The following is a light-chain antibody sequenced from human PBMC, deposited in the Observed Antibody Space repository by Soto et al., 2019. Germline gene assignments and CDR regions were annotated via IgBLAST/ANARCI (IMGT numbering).Light chain of an antibody. Sequence: DIQMTQSPSSLSASVGARVSITCQASQDIRTSLSWFQQKPGRAPKLVIYDASYLETGVPSRFRGSGSGTDFSFTISSLQTEDIATYYCQQYDNLPPFTFGPGTKVDIK. J-gene: IGKJ3*01. CDR3: QQYDNLPPFT. V-gene: IGKV1-33*01. CDR1: QDIRTS. CDR2: DAS.